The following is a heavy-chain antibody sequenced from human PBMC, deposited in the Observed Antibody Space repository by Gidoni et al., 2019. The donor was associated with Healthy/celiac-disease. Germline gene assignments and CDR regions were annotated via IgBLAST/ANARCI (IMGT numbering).Heavy chain of an antibody. Sequence: QVQLVESGGGLVKPGGSLRLSCAASGFNVSDYYMSWIRQAPGKELEWVSYISSSGSTIYYADSVKGRFTISRDNAKNSLYLQMNSLRAEDTAVYYCARGVGDTAMVQMGYYFDYWGQGTLVTVSS. J-gene: IGHJ4*02. CDR2: ISSSGSTI. D-gene: IGHD5-18*01. V-gene: IGHV3-11*01. CDR3: ARGVGDTAMVQMGYYFDY. CDR1: GFNVSDYY.